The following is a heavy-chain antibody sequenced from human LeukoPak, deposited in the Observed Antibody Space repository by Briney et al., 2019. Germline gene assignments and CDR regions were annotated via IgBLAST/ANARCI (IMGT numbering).Heavy chain of an antibody. V-gene: IGHV3-23*01. Sequence: GGSLRLSCAASGFTFSSYAMSWVRQAPGKGLEWVSSISGSGGSTYYADSVKGRFTISRDNSKNTLYLQMNSLRGEDTAVYYCAKTVTTWGYYFDYWGQGTLVTVSS. CDR3: AKTVTTWGYYFDY. J-gene: IGHJ4*02. CDR1: GFTFSSYA. D-gene: IGHD4-17*01. CDR2: ISGSGGST.